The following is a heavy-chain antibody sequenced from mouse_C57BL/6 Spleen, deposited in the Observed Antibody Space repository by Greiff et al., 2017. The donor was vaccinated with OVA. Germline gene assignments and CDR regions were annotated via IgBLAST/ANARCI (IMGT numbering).Heavy chain of an antibody. CDR3: ARVGPYYSNLYAMDY. J-gene: IGHJ4*01. D-gene: IGHD2-5*01. V-gene: IGHV1-18*01. Sequence: EVQLQESGPELVKPGASVKIPCKASGYTFTDYNMDWVKQSHGKSLEWIGDINPNNGGTIYNQKFKGKATLTVDKSSSTAYMELRSLTSEDTAVYYCARVGPYYSNLYAMDYWGQGTSVTVSS. CDR2: INPNNGGT. CDR1: GYTFTDYN.